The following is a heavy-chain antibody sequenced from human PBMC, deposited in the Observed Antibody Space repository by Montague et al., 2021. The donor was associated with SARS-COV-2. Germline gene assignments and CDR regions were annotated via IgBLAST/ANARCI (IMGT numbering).Heavy chain of an antibody. V-gene: IGHV6-1*01. CDR2: RYYRPRWFN. CDR3: ARATEWRGYYYYYYVDV. D-gene: IGHD1-14*01. CDR1: GDSVSSNSAA. Sequence: CAISGDSVSSNSAAWNWNRQSPSRGFEWLGRRYYRPRWFNDYAVSIRSRITINPDTSKNQFSLQLDSVTPEDTAVYYCARATEWRGYYYYYYVDVWGKGTTVTVSS. J-gene: IGHJ6*03.